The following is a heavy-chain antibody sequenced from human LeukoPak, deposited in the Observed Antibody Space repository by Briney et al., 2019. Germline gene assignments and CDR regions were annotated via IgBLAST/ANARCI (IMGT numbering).Heavy chain of an antibody. Sequence: GASVKVSCKASGYTFTSYDINWVRQATGQGLEWMGWMSPNSGNTGYAQKFQGRVTITRNTSISTAYMELSSLRSEDTAVYYCARERYAAAATGWFDPWGQGTLVTVSS. J-gene: IGHJ5*02. V-gene: IGHV1-8*03. CDR3: ARERYAAAATGWFDP. CDR1: GYTFTSYD. CDR2: MSPNSGNT. D-gene: IGHD6-13*01.